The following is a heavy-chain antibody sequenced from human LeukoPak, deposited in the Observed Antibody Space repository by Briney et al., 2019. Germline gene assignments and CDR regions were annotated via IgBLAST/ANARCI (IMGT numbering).Heavy chain of an antibody. CDR2: INPSGGST. V-gene: IGHV1-46*01. Sequence: GASVKVSCKASGYTFTDYYMHWVRQAPGQGLEWMGIINPSGGSTSYAQKFQGRVTMTRDTSTSTVYMELSSLRSEDTAVYYCARVGTAVYYDFWSGRGNAFDIWGQGTMVTVSS. CDR1: GYTFTDYY. D-gene: IGHD3-3*01. J-gene: IGHJ3*02. CDR3: ARVGTAVYYDFWSGRGNAFDI.